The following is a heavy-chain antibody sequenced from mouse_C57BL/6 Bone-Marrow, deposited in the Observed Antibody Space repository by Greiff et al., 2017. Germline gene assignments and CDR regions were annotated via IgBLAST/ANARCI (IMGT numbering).Heavy chain of an antibody. CDR1: GYTFTEYT. V-gene: IGHV1-62-2*01. D-gene: IGHD6-1*01. CDR2: FYPGSGSI. J-gene: IGHJ2*01. Sequence: VQLQQSGAELVKPGASVKLSCKASGYTFTEYTIHWVKQRSGQGLEWIGLFYPGSGSIKYNEKFKDKATLTADKSSSTVYMELSRLTSEDYAVXFWASNALFEGSFYYFDYWGQGTTLTVSS. CDR3: ASNALFEGSFYYFDY.